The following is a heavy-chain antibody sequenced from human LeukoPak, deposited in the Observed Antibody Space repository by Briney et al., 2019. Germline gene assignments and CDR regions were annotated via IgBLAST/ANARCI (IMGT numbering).Heavy chain of an antibody. CDR1: GGSISSSSYS. D-gene: IGHD3-3*01. Sequence: PSETLSLTCTASGGSISSSSYSWGWLRPPPGKGLEGIGSIYYSGSTYYNPSLKSRVIISVDTSKNQFSLKLSSVTAADTAVYYCARARITIFGVVSGAFDPWGQGTLVTVSS. J-gene: IGHJ5*02. CDR3: ARARITIFGVVSGAFDP. V-gene: IGHV4-39*01. CDR2: IYYSGST.